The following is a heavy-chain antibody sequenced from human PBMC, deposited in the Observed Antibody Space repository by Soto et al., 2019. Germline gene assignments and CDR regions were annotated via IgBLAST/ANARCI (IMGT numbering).Heavy chain of an antibody. CDR1: GFTFSNFW. V-gene: IGHV3-7*04. Sequence: EVQLVESGGDLVQPGGSLRLSCAASGFTFSNFWMSWVRQTPGRGLEWEANMNQDGSEKYYLDSVRGRFTISRDNAKNSLSLQINSLRAEDTAVYYCAKDASGWSVTWGQGTPVIVSS. D-gene: IGHD6-19*01. CDR2: MNQDGSEK. CDR3: AKDASGWSVT. J-gene: IGHJ5*02.